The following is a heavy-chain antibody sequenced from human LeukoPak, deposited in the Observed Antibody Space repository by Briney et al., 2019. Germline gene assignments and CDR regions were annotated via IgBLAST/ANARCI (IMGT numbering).Heavy chain of an antibody. J-gene: IGHJ5*02. Sequence: ASVRVSSKASGYTFTSYGISWVRQAPGQGLEWMGWITTNNGNTYYAQKLQGRVTMTTDTSTTTAYMELRSLRSDDTAVYYCARGGGPGTWFDPWGQGTLVTVSS. CDR1: GYTFTSYG. V-gene: IGHV1-18*01. CDR2: ITTNNGNT. CDR3: ARGGGPGTWFDP. D-gene: IGHD1-1*01.